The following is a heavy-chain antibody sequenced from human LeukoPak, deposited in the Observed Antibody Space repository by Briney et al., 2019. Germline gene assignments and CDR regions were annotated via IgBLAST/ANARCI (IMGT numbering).Heavy chain of an antibody. D-gene: IGHD5-24*01. CDR3: ARTRDGYNSWYFDL. CDR2: IYHSGST. CDR1: GGSISSSNW. Sequence: PSETLSLTCAVSGGSISSSNWWSWVRQPPGKGLEWIGEIYHSGSTNYNPSLKSRVTISVDKSKNQFSLKLSSVTAADTAVYYCARTRDGYNSWYFDLWGRGTLVTVSS. V-gene: IGHV4-4*02. J-gene: IGHJ2*01.